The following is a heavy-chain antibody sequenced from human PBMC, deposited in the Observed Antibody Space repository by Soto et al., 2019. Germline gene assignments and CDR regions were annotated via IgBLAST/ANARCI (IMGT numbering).Heavy chain of an antibody. J-gene: IGHJ4*02. V-gene: IGHV3-33*01. Sequence: VGSLRLSCAASGFTFSSYGMHWVRQAPGKGLEWVAVIWYDGSNKYYADSVKGRFTISRDNSKNTLYLQMNSLRAEDTAVYYCARDPLETYYYGSGSARGFDYWGQGTLVTVSS. D-gene: IGHD3-10*01. CDR3: ARDPLETYYYGSGSARGFDY. CDR1: GFTFSSYG. CDR2: IWYDGSNK.